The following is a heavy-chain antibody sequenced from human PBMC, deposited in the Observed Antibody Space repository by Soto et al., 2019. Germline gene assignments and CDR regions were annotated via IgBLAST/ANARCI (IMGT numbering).Heavy chain of an antibody. Sequence: GASVKVSCKASGYTFTSYAMHWVRQAPGQRLEWMGWINAGNGNTKYSQKFQGRVTITRDTSASTAYMELSSLRSEDTAVYYCARDYRLRFLDPNWWFDPWGQGTLVTVSS. CDR2: INAGNGNT. CDR3: ARDYRLRFLDPNWWFDP. V-gene: IGHV1-3*01. CDR1: GYTFTSYA. J-gene: IGHJ5*02. D-gene: IGHD3-3*01.